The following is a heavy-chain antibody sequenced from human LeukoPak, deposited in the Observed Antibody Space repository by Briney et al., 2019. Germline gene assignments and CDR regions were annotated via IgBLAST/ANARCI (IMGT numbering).Heavy chain of an antibody. CDR1: GFTFSRYK. Sequence: GGSLRLSCAASGFTFSRYKMNWVRQAPGKGLEWVSYISSSGSTIYYADSVKGRFTISRDNAKNSLYLQMNSLRAEDTAVYYCARDGGNGDFWSGYRFDYWGQGTLVTVSS. D-gene: IGHD3-3*01. CDR3: ARDGGNGDFWSGYRFDY. CDR2: ISSSGSTI. V-gene: IGHV3-48*03. J-gene: IGHJ4*02.